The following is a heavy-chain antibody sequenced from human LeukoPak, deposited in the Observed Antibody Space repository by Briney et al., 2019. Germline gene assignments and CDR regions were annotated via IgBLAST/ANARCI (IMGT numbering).Heavy chain of an antibody. CDR3: ARDSSFWGGYFAKGLDY. J-gene: IGHJ4*02. D-gene: IGHD3-3*01. CDR2: INPSGGRT. CDR1: GYTFTNYY. Sequence: ASVKVSCKAPGYTFTNYYMHWVRQAPGQGLEWMGIINPSGGRTTYAQKFQGRVTMTRDMSTTTVYMELSSLRSEDTAVYYCARDSSFWGGYFAKGLDYWGQGTLVTVSS. V-gene: IGHV1-46*01.